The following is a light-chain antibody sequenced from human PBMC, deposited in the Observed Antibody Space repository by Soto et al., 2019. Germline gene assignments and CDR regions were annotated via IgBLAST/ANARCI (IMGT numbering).Light chain of an antibody. V-gene: IGKV3-15*01. CDR3: QQYNNWTRAT. CDR1: QSISSN. CDR2: RTS. Sequence: EIVMTQSPATLSVSPGERATLSCRASQSISSNLAWYQQKPGQAPRLLMFRTSSRATGFPARFSGSGSGTEFYLTISSLQYEDFGVYYCQQYNNWTRATFGGGTKVEIK. J-gene: IGKJ4*01.